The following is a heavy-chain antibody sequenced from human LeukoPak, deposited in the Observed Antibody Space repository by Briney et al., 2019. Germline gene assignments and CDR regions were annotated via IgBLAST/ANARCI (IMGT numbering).Heavy chain of an antibody. D-gene: IGHD6-19*01. J-gene: IGHJ6*02. CDR2: IYYSGST. Sequence: SVTLSLTRTESRGSLSRYYWSWLRQPPRKGREGIGFIYYSGSTNYNPSLKSRVTISVDTSKNQFSLKLSSVTAADTAVYYCARHPPYSSGWYFHYYYGMDVWGQGTTVTVSS. CDR3: ARHPPYSSGWYFHYYYGMDV. CDR1: RGSLSRYY. V-gene: IGHV4-59*08.